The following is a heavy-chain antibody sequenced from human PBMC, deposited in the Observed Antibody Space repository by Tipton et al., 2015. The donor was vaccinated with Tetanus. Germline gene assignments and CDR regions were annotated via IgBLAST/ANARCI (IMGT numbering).Heavy chain of an antibody. V-gene: IGHV3-48*02. CDR2: ISYSSTSI. Sequence: SLRLSCAGSGFSFRDFGMNWVRQAPGKGLEWVSYISYSSTSIYYADSVKGRFAISRDNAKNSLYLQMNTLRDDDPAVYYCARRGEARANWFDSWGQGPLVTVSS. D-gene: IGHD2-21*01. CDR3: ARRGEARANWFDS. CDR1: GFSFRDFG. J-gene: IGHJ5*01.